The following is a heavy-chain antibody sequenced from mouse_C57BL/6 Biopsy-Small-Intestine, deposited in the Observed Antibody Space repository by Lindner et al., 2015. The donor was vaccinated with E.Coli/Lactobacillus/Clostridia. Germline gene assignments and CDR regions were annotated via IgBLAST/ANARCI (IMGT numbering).Heavy chain of an antibody. D-gene: IGHD6-1*02. V-gene: IGHV14-2*02. Sequence: SVKVSCKASGYTFSAYGITWVRQAPGQGLEWMGWISGYNGDTKYAQKFQGRVTMITDTSTSTAYMEVRSLRSDDTGVYYCARDGGRQQAVPAAYSWGQGSLVTVS. CDR1: GYTFSAYG. CDR3: ARDGGRQQAVPAAYS. CDR2: ISGYNGDT. J-gene: IGHJ3*01.